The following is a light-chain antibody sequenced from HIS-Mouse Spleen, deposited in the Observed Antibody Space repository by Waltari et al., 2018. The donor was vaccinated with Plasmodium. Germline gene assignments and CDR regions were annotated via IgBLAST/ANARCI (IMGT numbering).Light chain of an antibody. CDR3: QQYNNWSFT. CDR2: GAS. J-gene: IGKJ3*01. V-gene: IGKV3-15*01. CDR1: QSVSSN. Sequence: EIVMTQSPATLPVSPGERATLSCRASQSVSSNLAWYQQKPGQAPRLLIYGASPRATGIPARFSGSGSGTEFTLTISSLQSEDFAVYYCQQYNNWSFTFGPGTKVDIK.